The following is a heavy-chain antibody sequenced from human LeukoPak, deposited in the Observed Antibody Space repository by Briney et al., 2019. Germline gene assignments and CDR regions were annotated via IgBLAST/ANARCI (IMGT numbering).Heavy chain of an antibody. V-gene: IGHV3-7*01. CDR3: ARGPNYGARVDYLDS. Sequence: PGGSLRLSCAASGFTFNSHWMTWVRQAPGKGLEWVASIKQGGSEKYYADSVKGRFTVSRDDAKNSLYFQTNSLSADDTAVYYCARGPNYGARVDYLDSWGQGTKVTVSS. CDR2: IKQGGSEK. J-gene: IGHJ4*02. D-gene: IGHD4-17*01. CDR1: GFTFNSHW.